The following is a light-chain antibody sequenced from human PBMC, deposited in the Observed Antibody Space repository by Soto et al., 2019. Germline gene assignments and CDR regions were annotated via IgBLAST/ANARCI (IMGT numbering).Light chain of an antibody. CDR3: QQYNNWPPWT. J-gene: IGKJ1*01. CDR1: QSVSSN. CDR2: GAS. V-gene: IGKV3-15*01. Sequence: EMVMTQSPATLSVSPGERATLSCRASQSVSSNLAWYQQKPGQAPRLLIYGASTRATGIPARFSGSGSGTEFTLTISSLQSEDFAVYYCQQYNNWPPWTFGQGTKAEIK.